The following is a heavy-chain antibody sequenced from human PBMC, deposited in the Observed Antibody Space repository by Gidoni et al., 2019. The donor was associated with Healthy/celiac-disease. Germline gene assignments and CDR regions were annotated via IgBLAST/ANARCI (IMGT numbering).Heavy chain of an antibody. Sequence: QVQLVQSGAEGKKPGATVKVYCKASGKTFTSYDINWVRQATGQGLEWMGWVNPNSVNTGYAQKFQGRVTMTRNTSIITAYMELSSLRSEDTALYYCARRRITMVRGVIWFDPWGQGTLVTVSS. CDR2: VNPNSVNT. CDR1: GKTFTSYD. CDR3: ARRRITMVRGVIWFDP. D-gene: IGHD3-10*01. V-gene: IGHV1-8*01. J-gene: IGHJ5*02.